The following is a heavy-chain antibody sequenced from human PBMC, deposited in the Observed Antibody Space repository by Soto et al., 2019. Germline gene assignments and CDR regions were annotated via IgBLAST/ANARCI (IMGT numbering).Heavy chain of an antibody. CDR2: ISGSGGST. CDR3: AKGRTMITFGGVIPDY. CDR1: GFTFSSYA. J-gene: IGHJ4*02. Sequence: EVQLLESGGGLVQPGGSLRLSCAASGFTFSSYAMSWVRQAPGKGLEWVSAISGSGGSTYYADSVKGRFTISRDNSKNTLYLQVNSLRAEDTAVYYCAKGRTMITFGGVIPDYWGQGTLVTVSS. D-gene: IGHD3-16*02. V-gene: IGHV3-23*01.